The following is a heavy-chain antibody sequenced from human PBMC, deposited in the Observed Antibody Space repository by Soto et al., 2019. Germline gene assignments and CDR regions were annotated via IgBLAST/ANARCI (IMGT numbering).Heavy chain of an antibody. V-gene: IGHV1-18*01. Sequence: QVQLVQSGAEVKKPGASVKVSCKASGYTFTRSGISWVRQAPGQGPEWMGWISSYNGDTNYAQTFQGRVTMTTDTSXRTAYMELRSLRSADTAVYYCAREGVAPYYYYGMDVWGQGTPVTVSS. D-gene: IGHD5-12*01. CDR2: ISSYNGDT. CDR3: AREGVAPYYYYGMDV. CDR1: GYTFTRSG. J-gene: IGHJ6*02.